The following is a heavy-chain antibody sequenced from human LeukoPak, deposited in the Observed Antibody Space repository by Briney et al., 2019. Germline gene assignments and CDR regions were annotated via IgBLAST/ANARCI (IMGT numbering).Heavy chain of an antibody. CDR1: GGSIISSSYF. V-gene: IGHV4-39*01. J-gene: IGHJ5*02. Sequence: PSETLSLTCTVSGGSIISSSYFWGWIRQPPGKGLEWIGSISNSGSTYYNPSLKSRVIISVDTSNNQFSLKLSSVTAADTAVYYCARSDPEYYGSGSYEFWFDPWGQGTLVTVSS. CDR2: ISNSGST. D-gene: IGHD3-10*01. CDR3: ARSDPEYYGSGSYEFWFDP.